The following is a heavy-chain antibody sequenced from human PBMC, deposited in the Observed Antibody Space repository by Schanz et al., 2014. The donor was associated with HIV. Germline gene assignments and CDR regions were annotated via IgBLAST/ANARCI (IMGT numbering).Heavy chain of an antibody. D-gene: IGHD6-13*01. CDR2: ISAGGNTK. V-gene: IGHV3-23*01. CDR1: GFTFSTSA. J-gene: IGHJ5*02. CDR3: AREYYSRNWNWFDP. Sequence: EVQLMESGGGLVQPGGSLRLSCAASGFTFSTSAMSWVRQAPGKGLEWVSYISAGGNTKYYADSMKGRFTVSRDNSKNMLYLQMNSLRAEDTAVYYCAREYYSRNWNWFDPWGQGTLVTVSS.